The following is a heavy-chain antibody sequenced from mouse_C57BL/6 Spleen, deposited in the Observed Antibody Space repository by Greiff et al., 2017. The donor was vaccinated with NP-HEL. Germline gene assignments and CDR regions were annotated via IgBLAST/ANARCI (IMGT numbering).Heavy chain of an antibody. D-gene: IGHD2-1*01. CDR1: GFTFSDYY. J-gene: IGHJ2*01. Sequence: DVKLVESEGGLVQPGSSMKLSCTASGFTFSDYYMAWVRQVPEKGLEWVANINYDGSSTYYLDSLKSRFIISRDNAKNILYLQMSSLKSEDTATYYCARDHYGNYFDYWGQGTTLTVSS. CDR2: INYDGSST. CDR3: ARDHYGNYFDY. V-gene: IGHV5-16*01.